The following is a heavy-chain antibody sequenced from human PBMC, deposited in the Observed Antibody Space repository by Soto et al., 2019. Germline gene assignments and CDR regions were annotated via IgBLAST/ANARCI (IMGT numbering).Heavy chain of an antibody. J-gene: IGHJ4*02. Sequence: QVQLVQSGAEVKKPGSSVKVSCKASGGTFSSYAISWVRQAPGQGLEWMGGIIPIFGTANYAQKFQGRVTITADESTSTAYKELSSLRSEDTAVYYCARSAVGVVVVPAASQFDYWGQGTLVTVSS. CDR3: ARSAVGVVVVPAASQFDY. CDR1: GGTFSSYA. D-gene: IGHD2-2*01. V-gene: IGHV1-69*01. CDR2: IIPIFGTA.